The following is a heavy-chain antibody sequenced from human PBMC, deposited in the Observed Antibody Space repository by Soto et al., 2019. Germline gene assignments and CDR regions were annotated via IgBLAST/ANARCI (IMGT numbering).Heavy chain of an antibody. CDR1: GYTFTSYG. V-gene: IGHV1-18*01. CDR3: ARAHGRTGYHPNWFDP. CDR2: ISAYTGNT. D-gene: IGHD3-9*01. Sequence: ASVKVSCKASGYTFTSYGISWVRQAPGQGLEWMGWISAYTGNTNYAQKLQGRVTMTTDTSTSTAYMELRSLRSDDTAVYYCARAHGRTGYHPNWFDPWGQGTLVTVSS. J-gene: IGHJ5*02.